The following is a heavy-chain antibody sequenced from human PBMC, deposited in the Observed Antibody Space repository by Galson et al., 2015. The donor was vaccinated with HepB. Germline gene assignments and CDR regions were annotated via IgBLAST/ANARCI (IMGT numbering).Heavy chain of an antibody. Sequence: SLRLSCAASGFTVSSNYMSWVRQAPGKGLEWVSVIYSGGSTYYADSVKGRFTISRDNSKNTLYLQMNSLRAEDTAVYYCARDTIRGSSWPYYFDYWGQGTLVTVSS. D-gene: IGHD6-13*01. J-gene: IGHJ4*02. CDR1: GFTVSSNY. CDR3: ARDTIRGSSWPYYFDY. V-gene: IGHV3-66*01. CDR2: IYSGGST.